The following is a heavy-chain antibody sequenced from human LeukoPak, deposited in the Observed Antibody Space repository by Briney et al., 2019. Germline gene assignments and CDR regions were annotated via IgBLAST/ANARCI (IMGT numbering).Heavy chain of an antibody. CDR2: IIPILGIA. CDR1: GGTFSSYA. V-gene: IGHV1-69*04. D-gene: IGHD6-6*01. J-gene: IGHJ4*02. Sequence: GASVKVSCKASGGTFSSYAISWVRQAPGQGLEWMGRIIPILGIANYAQKFQGRVTITADKSTSTAYMELSSLRSEDTAVYYCARDHRAYSSSSFYYFDYWGQGTLVTVSS. CDR3: ARDHRAYSSSSFYYFDY.